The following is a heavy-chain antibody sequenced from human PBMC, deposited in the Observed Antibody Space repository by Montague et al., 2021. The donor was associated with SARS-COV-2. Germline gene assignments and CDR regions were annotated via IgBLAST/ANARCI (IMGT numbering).Heavy chain of an antibody. CDR3: ARSLDPSGTYYLPY. CDR2: IYYSGRT. J-gene: IGHJ4*02. V-gene: IGHV4-59*12. Sequence: SETLSLTCTVSGDSISTSYWAWIRQPPGKGLEWIGYIYYSGRTSYNSSLKSRVTISVDTSKNQFSLNLSSVTAADTAVYYCARSLDPSGTYYLPYWGQGTLVTVSS. D-gene: IGHD3-10*01. CDR1: GDSISTSY.